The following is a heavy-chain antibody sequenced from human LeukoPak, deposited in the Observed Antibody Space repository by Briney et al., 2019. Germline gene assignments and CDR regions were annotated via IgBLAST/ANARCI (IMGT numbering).Heavy chain of an antibody. Sequence: PGGSLRLSCAASGFTFSSYSMNWVRQAPGKGLEWVSSISSSSSYIYYADSVKGRFTISRDNAKNTLYLQMNSLRAEDTAAYYCARVSVATYYYYGMDVWGQGTTVTVSS. CDR3: ARVSVATYYYYGMDV. CDR2: ISSSSSYI. D-gene: IGHD2-15*01. V-gene: IGHV3-21*01. CDR1: GFTFSSYS. J-gene: IGHJ6*02.